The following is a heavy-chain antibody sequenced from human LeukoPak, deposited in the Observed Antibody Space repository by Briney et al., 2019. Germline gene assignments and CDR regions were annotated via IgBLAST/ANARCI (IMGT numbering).Heavy chain of an antibody. CDR3: ARDNHYYDNPYYYYYYMDV. D-gene: IGHD3-22*01. CDR2: IKQDGSEK. J-gene: IGHJ6*03. Sequence: PGGSLRLSCAASGFTFSDYAMSWVRQAPGKGLEWVANIKQDGSEKYYVDSVKGRFTISRDNAKNSLYLQMNSLRAEDTAVYYCARDNHYYDNPYYYYYYMDVWGKGTTVTISS. CDR1: GFTFSDYA. V-gene: IGHV3-7*01.